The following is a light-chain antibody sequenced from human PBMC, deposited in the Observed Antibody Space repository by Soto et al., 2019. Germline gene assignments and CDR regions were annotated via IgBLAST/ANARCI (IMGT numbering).Light chain of an antibody. CDR1: QSVGSRY. CDR3: QQYGSSPLT. CDR2: DAS. J-gene: IGKJ5*01. Sequence: EIVLTHSPATLSLSPGDRDTLSCGASQSVGSRYLAWYQQKPGLAPRLLIYDASSRATGIPDRFSGSGSGTDFTLTISRLEPEDFAVYYCQQYGSSPLTFGQGTRLEIK. V-gene: IGKV3D-20*01.